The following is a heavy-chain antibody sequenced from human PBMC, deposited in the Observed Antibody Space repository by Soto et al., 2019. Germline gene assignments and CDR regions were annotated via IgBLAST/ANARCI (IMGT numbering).Heavy chain of an antibody. CDR1: GSTFTSYG. D-gene: IGHD3-9*01. J-gene: IGHJ4*02. CDR3: ARSGSRTAMTGY. Sequence: DSVKGSCTASGSTFTSYGISWVRQAPGQGLEWMGWISAYNGNTNYAQKLQGRVTMTTDTSTSTAYMELRSLRSDDTAVYYCARSGSRTAMTGYWGQGTLVNVSS. V-gene: IGHV1-18*04. CDR2: ISAYNGNT.